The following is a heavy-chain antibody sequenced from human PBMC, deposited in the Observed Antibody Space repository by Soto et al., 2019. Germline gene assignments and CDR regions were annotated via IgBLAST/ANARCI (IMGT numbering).Heavy chain of an antibody. V-gene: IGHV1-8*01. CDR2: MNPNSGNT. CDR1: GYTFTSYN. D-gene: IGHD3-3*01. J-gene: IGHJ4*02. Sequence: ASVKVSCKASGYTFTSYNIHWVRQATGQGLEWMGWMNPNSGNTGYAQKFQGRVTMTRNTSISTAYMELSSLRSEDTAVYYCARGLYYGLLLDYWGQGTLVTISS. CDR3: ARGLYYGLLLDY.